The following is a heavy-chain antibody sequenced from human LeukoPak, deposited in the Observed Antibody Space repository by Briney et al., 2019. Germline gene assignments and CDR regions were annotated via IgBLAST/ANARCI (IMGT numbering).Heavy chain of an antibody. V-gene: IGHV3-21*01. CDR1: GFTFSSYS. Sequence: GGSLRLSCAASGFTFSSYSMNWVRQAPGKGLEWVSSISSSSSYIYYADSVKGRFTISRDNAKNSLYLQMNSLRAEDTAVYYCAPSTFSIVGATHPVDYWGQGTLVTVSS. J-gene: IGHJ4*02. CDR2: ISSSSSYI. CDR3: APSTFSIVGATHPVDY. D-gene: IGHD1-26*01.